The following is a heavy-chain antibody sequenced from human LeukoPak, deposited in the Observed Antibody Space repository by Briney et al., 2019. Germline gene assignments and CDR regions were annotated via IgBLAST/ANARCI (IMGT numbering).Heavy chain of an antibody. CDR2: ISSSGSTI. V-gene: IGHV3-11*04. D-gene: IGHD6-6*01. CDR1: GFTFSDYY. J-gene: IGHJ4*02. CDR3: ARRRYRYSSPWYFDY. Sequence: PGGSLRLSCAASGFTFSDYYMSWIRQAPGKGLEWVSYISSSGSTIYYADSVKGRFTISRDNAKNSLYLQMNSLRAEDTAVYYCARRRYRYSSPWYFDYWGQGTLVTVSS.